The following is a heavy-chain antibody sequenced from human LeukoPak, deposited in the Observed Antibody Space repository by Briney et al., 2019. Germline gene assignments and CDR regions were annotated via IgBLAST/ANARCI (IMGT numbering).Heavy chain of an antibody. CDR3: ARSAEMVTISPPDY. CDR2: SNPNGGGT. V-gene: IGHV1-2*02. D-gene: IGHD5-24*01. CDR1: VYTFTGYY. J-gene: IGHJ4*02. Sequence: ASVKVSSKASVYTFTGYYMHCVRQTPRQRLEWMGWSNPNGGGTNYVQKFQGRVTLTRDTSISTAYMELGKLRSDDTAVYYCARSAEMVTISPPDYWGPGTLVTVSS.